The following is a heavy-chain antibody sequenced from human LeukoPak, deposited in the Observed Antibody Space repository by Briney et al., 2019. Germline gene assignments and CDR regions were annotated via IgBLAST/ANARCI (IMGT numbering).Heavy chain of an antibody. V-gene: IGHV4-39*01. CDR2: IYYSGST. J-gene: IGHJ4*02. Sequence: SETLSLTCTVSGGSISGSSYYWGWIRQPPGKGLEWIGSIYYSGSTYYNPSLKSRVTISVDTSKNQFSLKLSSVTAADTAVYYCARREGGGYSSGRDYWGQGTLVTVSS. D-gene: IGHD6-19*01. CDR1: GGSISGSSYY. CDR3: ARREGGGYSSGRDY.